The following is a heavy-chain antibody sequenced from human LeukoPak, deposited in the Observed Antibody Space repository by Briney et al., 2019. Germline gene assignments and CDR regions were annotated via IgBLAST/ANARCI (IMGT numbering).Heavy chain of an antibody. CDR3: AKDRAPRGSSWWA. V-gene: IGHV3-30-3*01. J-gene: IGHJ5*02. CDR1: GFTFSSYA. CDR2: ISYDGSNK. D-gene: IGHD6-13*01. Sequence: GGSLRLSCAASGFTFSSYAMHWVRQAPGKGLEWVAVISYDGSNKYYADSVKGRFTISRDNSKNTLYLQMNSLRAEDTAVYYCAKDRAPRGSSWWAWGQGTLVTVSS.